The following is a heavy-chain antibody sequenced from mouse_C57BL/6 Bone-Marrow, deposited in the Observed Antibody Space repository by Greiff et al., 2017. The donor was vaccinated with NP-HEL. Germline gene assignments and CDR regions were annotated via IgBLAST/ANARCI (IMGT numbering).Heavy chain of an antibody. CDR2: IDPSDGYT. CDR3: ARGSTVVATYWYFDV. CDR1: GYTFTSYW. J-gene: IGHJ1*03. Sequence: QVHVKQPGAELVMPGASVKLSCKASGYTFTSYWMHWVKQRPGQGLEWIGEIDPSDGYTNYNQKFKGKSTLTVDKSSSTAYMQLSSRTSEDSAVYYCARGSTVVATYWYFDVWGTGTTVTVSS. V-gene: IGHV1-69*01. D-gene: IGHD1-1*01.